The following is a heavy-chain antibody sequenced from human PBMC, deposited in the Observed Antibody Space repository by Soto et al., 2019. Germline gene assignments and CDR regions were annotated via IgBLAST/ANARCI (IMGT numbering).Heavy chain of an antibody. D-gene: IGHD3-10*01. V-gene: IGHV4-59*01. J-gene: IGHJ4*02. CDR1: GGSISSYY. Sequence: SETLSLTCTVSGGSISSYYWSWIRQPPGKGLEWIGYIYYSGSTNYNPSLQSRVTISVDTSKNQFSLKLSSVTAADTAVYYCARVTYYYGSGSYHTYKTFDYWGQGTLVTVSS. CDR3: ARVTYYYGSGSYHTYKTFDY. CDR2: IYYSGST.